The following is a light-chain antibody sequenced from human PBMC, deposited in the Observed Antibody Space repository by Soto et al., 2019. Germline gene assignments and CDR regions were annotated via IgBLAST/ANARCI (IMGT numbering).Light chain of an antibody. J-gene: IGLJ2*01. Sequence: QSAQTQPASMSGSPGQSIAISCTGTSSDIGNYNLVSWFQQHPGEAPKLIIYEVTTRPSGVSDRFSGSKSGNTASLTISGLQAEDEADYYCCSYAGGDTFAFGGGTKVTVL. CDR3: CSYAGGDTFA. CDR1: SSDIGNYNL. V-gene: IGLV2-23*02. CDR2: EVT.